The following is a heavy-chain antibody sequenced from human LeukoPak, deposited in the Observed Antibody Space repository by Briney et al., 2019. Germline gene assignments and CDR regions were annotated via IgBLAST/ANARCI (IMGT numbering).Heavy chain of an antibody. CDR1: GFTFSSYY. J-gene: IGHJ4*02. CDR3: ARGHCSGGRCYSSLYDY. Sequence: GGSLRLSCAASGFTFSSYYMSWVRQAPGKGLEWVANIKQDGSEKYYADSVQGRFTISRDNAKNSLYLQMNSLRVEDTAVYYCARGHCSGGRCYSSLYDYWGLGTLVTVSS. D-gene: IGHD2-15*01. CDR2: IKQDGSEK. V-gene: IGHV3-7*01.